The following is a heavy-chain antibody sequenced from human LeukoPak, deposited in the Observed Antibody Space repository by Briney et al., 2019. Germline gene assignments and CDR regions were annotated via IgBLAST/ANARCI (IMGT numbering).Heavy chain of an antibody. CDR1: GFTLSSQS. J-gene: IGHJ4*02. CDR2: ISHDGSNK. CDR3: ARIHSGWHYFDY. Sequence: PGKSLRLSCTASGFTLSSQSMYWVRQAPGKGLEWVALISHDGSNKDYADSVKGRFTISRDNSKDTLYLQMNSLRPEDTALYYCARIHSGWHYFDYWGQGTLVTVSS. D-gene: IGHD6-19*01. V-gene: IGHV3-30-3*01.